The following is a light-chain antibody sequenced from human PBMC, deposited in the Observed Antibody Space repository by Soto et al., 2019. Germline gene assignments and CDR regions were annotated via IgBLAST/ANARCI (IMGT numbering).Light chain of an antibody. Sequence: QFARTQPPSASGSPGQSVTISCTGTSSDVGNSNYVSWYQHHPGEAPKLMIYEVSQRPSGVPDRFSGSKSGNTASLTVSGLQADDEADYYCYSYAGDSYVFGTGTKVTVL. J-gene: IGLJ1*01. V-gene: IGLV2-8*01. CDR3: YSYAGDSYV. CDR1: SSDVGNSNY. CDR2: EVS.